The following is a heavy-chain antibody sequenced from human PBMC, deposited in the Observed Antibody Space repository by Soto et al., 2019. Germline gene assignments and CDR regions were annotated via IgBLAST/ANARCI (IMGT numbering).Heavy chain of an antibody. Sequence: QVQLQESGPGLVKPSGTLSLTCAVSGGSISSSNWWSWVRQPPGKGLEWIGEIYHSGSPNYNPSLKSRVTISVDKSNSPSALKLTPVTAADTAVDYCARFSQVITCFDHWGQGTLVTDSS. J-gene: IGHJ4*02. V-gene: IGHV4-4*02. CDR3: ARFSQVITCFDH. D-gene: IGHD3-22*01. CDR1: GGSISSSNW. CDR2: IYHSGSP.